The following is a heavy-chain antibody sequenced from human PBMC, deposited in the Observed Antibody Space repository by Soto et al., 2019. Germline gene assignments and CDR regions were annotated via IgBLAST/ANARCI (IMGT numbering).Heavy chain of an antibody. CDR2: IKSKTDGGTS. CDR1: GFTFNNAW. Sequence: EVQLVESGGGLVKPGGSLRLSCAASGFTFNNAWMSWVRQAPGKGLEWVGRIKSKTDGGTSDYAAPVKGRFTISRDDSESTLYLPMNRLKSEDRAVYSCHTVGATHEGAFDYWGHGALVTVSS. J-gene: IGHJ5*01. V-gene: IGHV3-15*01. CDR3: HTVGATHEGAFDY. D-gene: IGHD3-16*01.